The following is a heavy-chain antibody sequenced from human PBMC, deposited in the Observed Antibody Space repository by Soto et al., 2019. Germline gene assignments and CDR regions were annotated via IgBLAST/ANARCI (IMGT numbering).Heavy chain of an antibody. V-gene: IGHV3-33*01. D-gene: IGHD1-1*01. Sequence: QVQLVESGGGVVQPGRSLRLSCAASGFTFNTYGFHWVRQAPGKGLEWVAVIWSDGNNKYYADSVKGRFTISRDSSKNTLYRQMNSLRVEDTAVYYCARIQLDTIMALDYWGQGTLVTVSS. CDR2: IWSDGNNK. J-gene: IGHJ4*02. CDR3: ARIQLDTIMALDY. CDR1: GFTFNTYG.